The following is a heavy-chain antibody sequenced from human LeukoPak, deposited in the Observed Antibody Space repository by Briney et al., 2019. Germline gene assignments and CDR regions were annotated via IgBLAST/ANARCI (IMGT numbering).Heavy chain of an antibody. V-gene: IGHV5-51*01. CDR2: IYPGDSDT. CDR3: ARHANLRSPYNWFDP. Sequence: PGESLTISCKGSGYSFTSYWIGWVRQMPGKGLEWMGIIYPGDSDTRYSPSFQGQVTISADKSISTAYLQWSTLKASDTAMYYCARHANLRSPYNWFDPWGQGTLVTVSS. D-gene: IGHD5-12*01. J-gene: IGHJ5*02. CDR1: GYSFTSYW.